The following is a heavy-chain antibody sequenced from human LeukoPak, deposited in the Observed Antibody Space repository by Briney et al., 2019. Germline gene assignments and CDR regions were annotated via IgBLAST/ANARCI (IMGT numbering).Heavy chain of an antibody. CDR2: NYTRGST. D-gene: IGHD1-26*01. CDR1: GGSKNNYY. Sequence: SETLPLTCTVSGGSKNNYYWSWIRQPAGKGLEWIGRNYTRGSTNYNPSLKSRVTISVDTSKNQFSLKLSSVTAADTAVYYCARAGVWSYYYYYYMDVWGKGTTVTVSS. CDR3: ARAGVWSYYYYYYMDV. J-gene: IGHJ6*03. V-gene: IGHV4-4*07.